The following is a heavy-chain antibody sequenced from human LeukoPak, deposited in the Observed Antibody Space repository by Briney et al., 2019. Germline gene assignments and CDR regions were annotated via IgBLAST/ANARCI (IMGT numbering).Heavy chain of an antibody. V-gene: IGHV3-23*01. D-gene: IGHD6-19*01. CDR1: GFTFSSHA. J-gene: IGHJ4*02. Sequence: GGSLRLSCAASGFTFSSHAMNWVRQAPRKGLEWVSAISGSGGSTYYADSVKGRFTISRDNSKNTLYLQMNSLRAEDTAVYYCAKLESSSGWYGGFDCWGQGTLVTVSS. CDR3: AKLESSSGWYGGFDC. CDR2: ISGSGGST.